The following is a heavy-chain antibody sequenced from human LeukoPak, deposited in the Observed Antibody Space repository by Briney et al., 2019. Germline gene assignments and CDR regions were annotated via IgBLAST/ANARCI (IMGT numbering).Heavy chain of an antibody. J-gene: IGHJ4*02. CDR2: ISNDGGNR. CDR3: ADSDGYYYDV. Sequence: GGSLRLSCVASGFTSGFTFSYYAMHWVRQAPGKGLEWVAFISNDGGNRYFANCVKGRFTISRDNSKNTVYLQMNSLGAEDTAVYYCADSDGYYYDVWGQGTLVTVS. V-gene: IGHV3-30-3*01. D-gene: IGHD2-15*01. CDR1: GFTFSYYA.